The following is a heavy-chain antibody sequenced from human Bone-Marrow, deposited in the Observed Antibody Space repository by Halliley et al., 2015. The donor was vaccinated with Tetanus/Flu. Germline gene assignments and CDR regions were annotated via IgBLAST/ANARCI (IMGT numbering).Heavy chain of an antibody. V-gene: IGHV4-31*02. CDR3: ARASGSGNWFDP. Sequence: LEWIGYIYYSGSSYYNPSLKSRVTISVDTSNNQFSLKPSSVTAADTAVYFCARASGSGNWFDPWGQGTLVTVSS. D-gene: IGHD1-26*01. CDR2: IYYSGSS. J-gene: IGHJ5*02.